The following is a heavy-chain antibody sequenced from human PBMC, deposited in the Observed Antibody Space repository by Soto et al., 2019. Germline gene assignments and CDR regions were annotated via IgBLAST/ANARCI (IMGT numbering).Heavy chain of an antibody. CDR2: IDSYGSAT. CDR1: GFTFSRYW. Sequence: GGSLRLSCAASGFTFSRYWMHWVRQAPGKGLVWVSRIDSYGSATSQVDSVEGRFTISRDNAKNTLYLQMNSLRPEDTAVYYCARGWVEGLSRQPPTDYWGQGTLVTVSS. J-gene: IGHJ4*02. D-gene: IGHD3-10*01. V-gene: IGHV3-74*01. CDR3: ARGWVEGLSRQPPTDY.